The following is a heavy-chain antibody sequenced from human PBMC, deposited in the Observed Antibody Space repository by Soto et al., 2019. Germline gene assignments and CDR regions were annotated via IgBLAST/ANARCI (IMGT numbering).Heavy chain of an antibody. Sequence: SQTLSLTCAISGDSVSNNSVAWNWIRQSPSRGLEWLGRTYYRSNWYNDYAASVKSRISINADTSKNQSSLQLNSVTPEDTAVYYCARVSGLWFQYSYYGMDVWGQGITVTVSS. CDR2: TYYRSNWYN. V-gene: IGHV6-1*01. J-gene: IGHJ6*02. CDR3: ARVSGLWFQYSYYGMDV. CDR1: GDSVSNNSVA. D-gene: IGHD2-21*01.